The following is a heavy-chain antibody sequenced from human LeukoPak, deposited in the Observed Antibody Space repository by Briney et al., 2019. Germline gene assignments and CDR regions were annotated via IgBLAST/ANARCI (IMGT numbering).Heavy chain of an antibody. D-gene: IGHD3-22*01. J-gene: IGHJ4*02. V-gene: IGHV4-38-2*02. CDR3: ARGLRYYDSSGYPVYYFDY. CDR1: GYSINSGNY. CDR2: IYHSGYT. Sequence: SETLSLTCSVSGYSINSGNYWAWIRQTPGKGLEWIGHIYHSGYTSCDPSLKSRVTISVDTAKNHFSLKLSSVTAADTAVYYCARGLRYYDSSGYPVYYFDYWGQGTLVTVSS.